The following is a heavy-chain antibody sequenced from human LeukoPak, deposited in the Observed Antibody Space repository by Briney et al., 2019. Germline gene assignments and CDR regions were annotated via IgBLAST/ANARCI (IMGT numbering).Heavy chain of an antibody. Sequence: ASVKVSCKASGGTFSSYAISWVRQAPGQGLEWMGIINPSGGSTSYAQKFQGRVTMTRDTSTSTVYMELSSLRSEDTAVYYCARDQVYSYGSPGVEVGWFDPWGQGTLVTVSS. CDR1: GGTFSSYA. V-gene: IGHV1-46*01. D-gene: IGHD5-18*01. CDR3: ARDQVYSYGSPGVEVGWFDP. CDR2: INPSGGST. J-gene: IGHJ5*02.